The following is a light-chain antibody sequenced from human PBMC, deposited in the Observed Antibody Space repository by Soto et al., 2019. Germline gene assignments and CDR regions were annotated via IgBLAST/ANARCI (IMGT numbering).Light chain of an antibody. CDR3: QQYGSSTQT. CDR2: GAS. CDR1: QSIRDIY. Sequence: EIVLTQSPATLSLSPGERATLSCRASQSIRDIYLAWYQQKPGQAPRLLIYGASSRATGIPDRFSGSGSGTDFTLTINRLEPEDFAVYSCQQYGSSTQTFGQGTKVDI. V-gene: IGKV3-20*01. J-gene: IGKJ1*01.